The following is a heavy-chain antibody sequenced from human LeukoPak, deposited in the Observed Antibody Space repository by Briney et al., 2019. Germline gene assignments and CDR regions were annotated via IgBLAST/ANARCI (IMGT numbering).Heavy chain of an antibody. Sequence: SETLSLTCTVSGGSISSYYWSWIRQPAGKGLEWIGYIYYSGSTNYNPSLKSRVTISVDTSKNQFSLKLSSVTAADTAVYYRARGDFWSGIDYWGQGTLVTVSS. D-gene: IGHD3-3*01. V-gene: IGHV4-59*08. J-gene: IGHJ4*02. CDR3: ARGDFWSGIDY. CDR1: GGSISSYY. CDR2: IYYSGST.